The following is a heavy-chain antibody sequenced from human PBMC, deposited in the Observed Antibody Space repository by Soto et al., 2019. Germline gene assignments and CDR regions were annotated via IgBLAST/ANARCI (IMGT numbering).Heavy chain of an antibody. CDR1: GGSISSGGYY. D-gene: IGHD2-2*01. J-gene: IGHJ4*02. CDR2: IYYSGST. Sequence: QVQLQESGPGLVKPSQTLSLTCTVSGGSISSGGYYWSWIRQHPGKGLEWIGYIYYSGSTYYNPSLKRRVNISGDTSKNQFSLKLSSVTAADPAVYYCARGRTSSPSPGDYWGQGTLVTVSS. V-gene: IGHV4-31*03. CDR3: ARGRTSSPSPGDY.